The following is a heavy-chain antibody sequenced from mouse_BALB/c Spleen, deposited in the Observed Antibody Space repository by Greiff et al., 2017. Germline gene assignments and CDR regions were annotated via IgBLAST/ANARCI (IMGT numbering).Heavy chain of an antibody. CDR3: ARRGYAMDY. CDR2: IFPGTGTT. CDR1: GYTFTSYW. J-gene: IGHJ4*01. V-gene: IGHV1S132*01. Sequence: QVQLKQSGAELVKPGASVKLSCKTSGYTFTSYWIQWVKQRPGQGLGWIGEIFPGTGTTYYNEKFKGKATLTIDTSSSTAYMQLSSLTSEDSAVYFCARRGYAMDYWGQGTSVTVSS.